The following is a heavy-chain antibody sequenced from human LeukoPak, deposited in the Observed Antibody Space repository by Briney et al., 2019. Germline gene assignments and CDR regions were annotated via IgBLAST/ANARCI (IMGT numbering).Heavy chain of an antibody. CDR3: ARRPINCIITNCYVDY. Sequence: ASVKVSCKASVYTFTNFYIHWVRQAPGQGLEWMGWMNPNSGDTSYAREFQDRVTMARDTSLSTAYMELSRLRSDDTAGYFCARRPINCIITNCYVDYWGQGTLVTVSS. CDR2: MNPNSGDT. V-gene: IGHV1-2*02. CDR1: VYTFTNFY. J-gene: IGHJ4*02. D-gene: IGHD2-2*01.